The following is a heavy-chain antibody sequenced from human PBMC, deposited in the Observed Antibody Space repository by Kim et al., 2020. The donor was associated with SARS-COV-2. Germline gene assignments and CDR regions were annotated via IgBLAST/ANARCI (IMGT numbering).Heavy chain of an antibody. CDR1: GGSISSSSYY. J-gene: IGHJ4*02. CDR3: ARHGYDYGDY. V-gene: IGHV4-39*01. D-gene: IGHD6-13*01. Sequence: SETLSLTCTVSGGSISSSSYYWGWIRQPPGKGLEWIGSIYYSGSTYYNPSLKSRVTISVDTSKNQFSLKLSSVTAAATAVYYCARHGYDYGDYWGQGTLVTVSS. CDR2: IYYSGST.